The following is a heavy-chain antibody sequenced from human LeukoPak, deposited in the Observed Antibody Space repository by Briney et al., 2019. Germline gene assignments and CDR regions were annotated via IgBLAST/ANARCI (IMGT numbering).Heavy chain of an antibody. CDR2: INPSGGST. CDR1: GYTFTSYY. D-gene: IGHD4-11*01. J-gene: IGHJ4*02. CDR3: ARIYRAPDY. V-gene: IGHV1-46*01. Sequence: ASVKVSCKASGYTFTSYYMHWVRQAPGQGLEWMGIINPSGGSTSYAQKFQGRVTMTRDMSTSTAYMELSSLRSDDTAVYYCARIYRAPDYWGQGTLVTVSS.